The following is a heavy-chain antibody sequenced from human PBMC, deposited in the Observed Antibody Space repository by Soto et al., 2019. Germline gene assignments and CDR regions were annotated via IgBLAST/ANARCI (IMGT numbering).Heavy chain of an antibody. CDR3: ARGEYYYDSSGSETYGMDV. CDR2: INPSGGST. Sequence: ASVKVSCKASGYTFTSYYMHWVRQAPGQGLEWMGIINPSGGSTSYAQKFQGGVTMTRDTSTSTVYMELSSLRSEDTAVYYCARGEYYYDSSGSETYGMDVWGQGTTVTVSS. V-gene: IGHV1-46*01. J-gene: IGHJ6*02. CDR1: GYTFTSYY. D-gene: IGHD3-22*01.